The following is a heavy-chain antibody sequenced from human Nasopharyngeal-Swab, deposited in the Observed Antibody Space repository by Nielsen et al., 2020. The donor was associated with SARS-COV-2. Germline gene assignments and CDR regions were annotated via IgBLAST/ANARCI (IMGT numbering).Heavy chain of an antibody. CDR3: ASGNAVTNIFFYYYGMDV. CDR1: GGSFSGYY. J-gene: IGHJ6*02. CDR2: INHSGST. D-gene: IGHD4-17*01. V-gene: IGHV4-34*01. Sequence: SETLSLTCAVYGGSFSGYYWSWIRQPPGKGLEWIGEINHSGSTNYNPSLKSRVTISVDTSKNQFSLKLSSVTAADTAVYYCASGNAVTNIFFYYYGMDVWGQGTTVTVSS.